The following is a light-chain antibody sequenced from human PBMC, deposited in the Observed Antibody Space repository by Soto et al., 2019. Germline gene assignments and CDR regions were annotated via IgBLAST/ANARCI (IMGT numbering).Light chain of an antibody. J-gene: IGKJ4*01. Sequence: EIVLTQSPATLSLSPGEGVTLSCRASQSVNNLAWYQQKPGQAPRLLIYDASNRATGIPARFSGSGSGTDFTLTITYLEPEDFAVYYCQQRANWPLSFCGGNKVEIK. CDR3: QQRANWPLS. V-gene: IGKV3-11*01. CDR2: DAS. CDR1: QSVNN.